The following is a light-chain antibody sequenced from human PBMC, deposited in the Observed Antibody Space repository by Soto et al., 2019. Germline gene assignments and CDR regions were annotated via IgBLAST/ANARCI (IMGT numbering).Light chain of an antibody. CDR3: QSYDSTSRVL. V-gene: IGLV1-40*01. CDR2: DNT. Sequence: QSVLTQPPSVSGAPGQRVTISCTGSGSTFGAGYDVHWYQQLPGTAPKLLIYDNTNRPSGVPDRFSGSKSDTSASLAISGLQAEDEADYYCQSYDSTSRVLFGGGTKLTVL. CDR1: GSTFGAGYD. J-gene: IGLJ2*01.